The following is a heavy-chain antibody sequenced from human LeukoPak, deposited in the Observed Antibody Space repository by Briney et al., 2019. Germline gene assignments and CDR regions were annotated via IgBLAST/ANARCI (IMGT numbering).Heavy chain of an antibody. J-gene: IGHJ4*02. CDR1: GFTFSRYG. Sequence: GGSLRLSCAASGFTFSRYGMHWVRQAPGKGLEWVAGKWYDGSNEFYADSVKGRFTISRDNSKNTLYLQMNSLRAEDTAVYYCARAWTGRYCSGGSCYRLYYFDYWGQGTLVTVSS. CDR3: ARAWTGRYCSGGSCYRLYYFDY. D-gene: IGHD2-15*01. CDR2: KWYDGSNE. V-gene: IGHV3-33*01.